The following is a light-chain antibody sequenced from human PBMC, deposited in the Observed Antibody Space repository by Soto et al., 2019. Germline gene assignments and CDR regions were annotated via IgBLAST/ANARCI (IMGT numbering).Light chain of an antibody. V-gene: IGLV2-14*01. Sequence: QSALTQPASVSGSPGQSITFSCTGTSSDIGVYNYVSWYQQHPGKAPKLMIYEVNNRPSGVSNRFSGSKSGNTASLTISGLRAEDEADYYCSSYTTSNPYVFGTGTKVTVL. CDR2: EVN. J-gene: IGLJ1*01. CDR3: SSYTTSNPYV. CDR1: SSDIGVYNY.